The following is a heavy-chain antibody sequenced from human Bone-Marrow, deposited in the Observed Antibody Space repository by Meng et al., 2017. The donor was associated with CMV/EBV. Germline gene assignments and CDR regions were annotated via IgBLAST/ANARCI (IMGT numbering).Heavy chain of an antibody. D-gene: IGHD3-10*01. CDR1: GGSISSYY. Sequence: GSLRLSCTVSGGSISSYYWSWIRQPPGKGLEWIGYIYYSGSTNYNPSLKSRVTISVDTSKNQFSLKLSSVTAADTAVYSCARRITMVRGFDRFDYWGQGTLVTVSS. V-gene: IGHV4-59*12. CDR2: IYYSGST. CDR3: ARRITMVRGFDRFDY. J-gene: IGHJ4*02.